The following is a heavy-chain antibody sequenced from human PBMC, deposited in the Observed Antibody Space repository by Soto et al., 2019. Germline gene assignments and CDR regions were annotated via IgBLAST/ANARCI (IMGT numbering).Heavy chain of an antibody. D-gene: IGHD1-1*01. CDR3: ARPKLERRISYFDY. CDR2: IYYSGST. V-gene: IGHV4-39*02. Sequence: QLQLQESGPGLVKPSETLSLTCTVSGGSISSSSYYWGWIRQPPGKGLEWIGSIYYSGSTYYNPSLKSRVTIATDTSKTHFSTKLSAVTAADTAVYYCARPKLERRISYFDYWGQGTLVTVSS. J-gene: IGHJ4*02. CDR1: GGSISSSSYY.